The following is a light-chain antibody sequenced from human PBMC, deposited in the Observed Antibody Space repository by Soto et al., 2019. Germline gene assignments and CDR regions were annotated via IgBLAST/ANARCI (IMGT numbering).Light chain of an antibody. V-gene: IGKV3-15*01. CDR3: QQYNKFPSLT. Sequence: EIVMTQSPATLSVSPGERATLSCRASQSVSSNLAWYHQKPGQAPRLLIYGASTMATGIPARFSGSGSGTEFTLTIRSLQSEDFAVYYCQQYNKFPSLTFGGGTKVEIK. CDR1: QSVSSN. CDR2: GAS. J-gene: IGKJ4*01.